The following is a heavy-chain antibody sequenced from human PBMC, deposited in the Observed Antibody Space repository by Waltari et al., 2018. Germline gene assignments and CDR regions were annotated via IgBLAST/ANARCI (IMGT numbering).Heavy chain of an antibody. D-gene: IGHD6-19*01. J-gene: IGHJ4*02. V-gene: IGHV4-4*02. CDR1: GGSISSSNW. CDR2: IYHSGST. Sequence: QVQLQESGPGLVKPSGTLSLTCAVSGGSISSSNWWSWVRQPPGKGLEWIGEIYHSGSTNYNPSLKSRVTISVDKSKNQFSRKRSSVTAADTAVYYCAGTPAVAGETLGHYFDYWGQGTLVTVSS. CDR3: AGTPAVAGETLGHYFDY.